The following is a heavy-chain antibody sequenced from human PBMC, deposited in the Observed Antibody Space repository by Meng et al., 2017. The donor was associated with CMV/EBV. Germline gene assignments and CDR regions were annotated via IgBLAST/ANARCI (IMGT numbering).Heavy chain of an antibody. CDR3: ARESSLLGQLVDY. D-gene: IGHD6-6*01. CDR2: INPNSGGT. V-gene: IGHV1-2*02. J-gene: IGHJ4*02. Sequence: GESLKISCAASGFTFSSYSMNWVRQAPGQGLEWMGWINPNSGGTNYAQKFQGRVTMTRDTSISTAYMELSRLRSDDTAVYYCARESSLLGQLVDYWGQGTLVTVSS. CDR1: GFTFSSYS.